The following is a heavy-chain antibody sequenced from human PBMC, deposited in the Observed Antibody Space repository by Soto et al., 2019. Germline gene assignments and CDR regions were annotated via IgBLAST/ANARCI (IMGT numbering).Heavy chain of an antibody. CDR3: AREEGSSSWSTPYYYYGMDV. J-gene: IGHJ6*02. D-gene: IGHD6-13*01. Sequence: KTSETLSLTCTVSGGSISSGGYYWSWIRQHPGKGLEWIGYIYYSGSTYYNPSLKSRVTISVDTSKNQFSLKLSSVTAADTAVYYCAREEGSSSWSTPYYYYGMDVWGQGTTVTVSS. CDR2: IYYSGST. CDR1: GGSISSGGYY. V-gene: IGHV4-31*03.